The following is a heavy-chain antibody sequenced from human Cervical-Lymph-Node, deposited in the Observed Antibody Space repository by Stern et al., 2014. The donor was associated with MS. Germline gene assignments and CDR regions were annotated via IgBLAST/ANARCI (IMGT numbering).Heavy chain of an antibody. CDR3: ARSEPYYDFWSGYSARYNCFDS. D-gene: IGHD3-3*01. Sequence: QVQLVESGAEIKKPGASVNVSCKASGYMFVNYGITWLRQAPGQGLQWMGWISADTGNPKDAQIFQGRVTMTTDTSINTAYMELRSLTSDDTAVYFCARSEPYYDFWSGYSARYNCFDSWGQGTLVTVSS. CDR2: ISADTGNP. CDR1: GYMFVNYG. V-gene: IGHV1-18*04. J-gene: IGHJ5*01.